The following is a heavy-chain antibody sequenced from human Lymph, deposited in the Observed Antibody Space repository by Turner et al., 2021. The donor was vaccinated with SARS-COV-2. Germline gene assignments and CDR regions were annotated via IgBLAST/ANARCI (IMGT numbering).Heavy chain of an antibody. J-gene: IGHJ3*02. CDR3: ARETAVAGTLGAFDI. Sequence: QVQLVQSGAEVKKPGSSVKVSCKATEVTFSSYGISWVRQAPGQGLEWMGGIIPIFGTANYAQKFQGRVTITADESTSTAYMELSSLKSEDTAVYYCARETAVAGTLGAFDIWGQGTMVTVSS. CDR2: IIPIFGTA. D-gene: IGHD6-19*01. V-gene: IGHV1-69*01. CDR1: EVTFSSYG.